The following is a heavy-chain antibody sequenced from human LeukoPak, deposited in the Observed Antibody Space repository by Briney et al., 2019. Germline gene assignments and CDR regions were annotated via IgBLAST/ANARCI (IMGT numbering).Heavy chain of an antibody. CDR2: INTSGST. D-gene: IGHD3-9*01. CDR1: GGSISSYY. V-gene: IGHV4-4*07. Sequence: PSETLSLTCTVSGGSISSYYWNWIRQPAGKGLEWIGRINTSGSTNYNPSLKSRVTMSIDTSKNQFSLKLRSVTAADTAVYYCARGDIGYNWLDPWGQGTLVTVSS. J-gene: IGHJ5*02. CDR3: ARGDIGYNWLDP.